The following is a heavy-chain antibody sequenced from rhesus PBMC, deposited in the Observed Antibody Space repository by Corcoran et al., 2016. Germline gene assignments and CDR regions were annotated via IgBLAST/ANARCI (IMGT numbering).Heavy chain of an antibody. V-gene: IGHV3S5*01. CDR3: ANGGSGYTRGFDY. CDR2: NSNQGGGT. CDR1: GLPFSSYG. Sequence: EVQLVESGGGLVQPGGSLRLSCAASGLPFSSYGKSWVRQAPGKGLEWVSYNSNQGGGTYEAAAVKGRLTIYRDNSKNTRSLLMNSLRAEDTAVYDCANGGSGYTRGFDYWGQGVLVTVSS. D-gene: IGHD5-24*01. J-gene: IGHJ4*01.